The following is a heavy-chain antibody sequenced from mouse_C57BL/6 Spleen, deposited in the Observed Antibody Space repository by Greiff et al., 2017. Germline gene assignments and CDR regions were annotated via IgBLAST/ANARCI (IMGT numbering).Heavy chain of an antibody. J-gene: IGHJ2*01. CDR2: FYPGSGSI. CDR1: GYTFTEYT. CDR3: ARHEDEGDSSGYSYFDY. D-gene: IGHD3-2*02. Sequence: VQLQQSGAELVKPGASVKLSCKASGYTFTEYTIHWVKQRSGQGLEWIGWFYPGSGSIKYNEKFKDKATLTADKSSSTVYMELSRLTSEDSAVYFCARHEDEGDSSGYSYFDYWGQGTTLTVSS. V-gene: IGHV1-62-2*01.